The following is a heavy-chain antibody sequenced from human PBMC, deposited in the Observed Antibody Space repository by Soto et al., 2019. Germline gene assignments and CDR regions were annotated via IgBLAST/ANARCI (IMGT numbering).Heavy chain of an antibody. D-gene: IGHD4-17*01. J-gene: IGHJ5*02. CDR3: ARHGFYGDYPSNYFDP. Sequence: GESLKISCKGSGYSFSSWWIAWVRQMPGKGLEYMGIIYPSDSQTRYSPSFQGQVTISADKSISTAYLQWSSLKASDTAIYYCARHGFYGDYPSNYFDPWGQGTLVTVSS. CDR1: GYSFSSWW. CDR2: IYPSDSQT. V-gene: IGHV5-51*01.